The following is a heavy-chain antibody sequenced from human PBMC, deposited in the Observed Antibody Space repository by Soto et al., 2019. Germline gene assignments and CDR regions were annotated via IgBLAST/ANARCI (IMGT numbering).Heavy chain of an antibody. CDR3: AKVRATYLSASYFYYGLDV. CDR2: ISGSGSSV. J-gene: IGHJ6*02. CDR1: GFTFSHYV. V-gene: IGHV3-23*01. D-gene: IGHD2-21*01. Sequence: EVQLLESGGGLVRPGGSLRLSCAASGFTFSHYVLSWVRQAPGRGLEWVSSISGSGSSVYLADSVRGRFAMSRDLSTNTVSLQMNRLRVEGTGIYYCAKVRATYLSASYFYYGLDVWGQGTTVTVSS.